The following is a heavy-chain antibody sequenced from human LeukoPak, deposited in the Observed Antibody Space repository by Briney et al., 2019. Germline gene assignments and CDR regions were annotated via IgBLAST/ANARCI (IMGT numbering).Heavy chain of an antibody. CDR2: ISGSGATT. V-gene: IGHV3-23*01. J-gene: IGHJ4*02. D-gene: IGHD6-13*01. CDR3: AKERGSSYSSSWPFDY. Sequence: GGSLRLSCTASRFTFSSYPMSWVRQPPGKGLEWVASISGSGATTYYADSVKGRFTISRDNSKNTLYLQMNSLRAEDTAVYYCAKERGSSYSSSWPFDYWGQGTLVTVSS. CDR1: RFTFSSYP.